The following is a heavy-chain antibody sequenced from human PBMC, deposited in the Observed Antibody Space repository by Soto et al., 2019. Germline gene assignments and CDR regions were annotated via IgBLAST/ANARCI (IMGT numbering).Heavy chain of an antibody. Sequence: SETLSLTCTVSGGSISSGGYYWSWIRQHPGKGLEWIGEINHSGSTNYNPSLKSRVTISVDTSKNQFSLKLSSVTAADTAVYYCARGPPLGYWGQGTLVTVSS. CDR2: INHSGST. J-gene: IGHJ4*02. CDR3: ARGPPLGY. V-gene: IGHV4-30-2*01. CDR1: GGSISSGGYY.